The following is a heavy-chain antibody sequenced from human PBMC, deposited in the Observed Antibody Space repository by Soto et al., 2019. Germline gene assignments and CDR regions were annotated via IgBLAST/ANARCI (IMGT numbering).Heavy chain of an antibody. CDR1: GYTFTSYD. D-gene: IGHD6-19*01. CDR3: ASLSGRSTYYYYYYGMDV. V-gene: IGHV1-8*01. Sequence: ASVKVSCKASGYTFTSYDINWVRQATGQGLEWMGWMNPNSGNTGYAQKFQGRVTMTRNTSISTAYMELSSLRSEDTAVYYCASLSGRSTYYYYYYGMDVWGQGTTVTVSS. J-gene: IGHJ6*02. CDR2: MNPNSGNT.